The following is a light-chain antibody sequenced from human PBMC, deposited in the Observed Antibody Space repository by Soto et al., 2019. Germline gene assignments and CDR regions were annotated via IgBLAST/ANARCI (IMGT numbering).Light chain of an antibody. J-gene: IGLJ3*02. CDR2: DDN. V-gene: IGLV6-57*04. CDR3: QSYDSTNRV. CDR1: SGSIASHY. Sequence: NFMLTQPHSVSESPGKTVTISCTRSSGSIASHYVQWYQQRPGSAPTTVIYDDNQRPSGVPDRFSGSIDSSSNSASLSISGLKTEDEADYYCQSYDSTNRVFGGGTKVTVL.